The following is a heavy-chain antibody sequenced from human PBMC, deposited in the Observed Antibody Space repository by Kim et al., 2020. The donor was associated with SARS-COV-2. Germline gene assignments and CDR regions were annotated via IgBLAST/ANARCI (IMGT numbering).Heavy chain of an antibody. D-gene: IGHD3-3*01. CDR2: INHSGST. V-gene: IGHV4-34*01. CDR1: GGSFSGYY. CDR3: ARGRVYPFWGGSRGYYYYMDV. J-gene: IGHJ6*03. Sequence: SETLSLTCAVYGGSFSGYYWSWIRQPPGKGLEWIGEINHSGSTNYNPSLKSRVTISVDTSKNQFSLKLSSVTAADTAVYYCARGRVYPFWGGSRGYYYYMDVWGKGTTVTVSS.